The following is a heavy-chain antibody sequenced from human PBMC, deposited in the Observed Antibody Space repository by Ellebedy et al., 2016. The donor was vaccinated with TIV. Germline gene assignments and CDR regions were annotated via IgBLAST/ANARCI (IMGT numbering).Heavy chain of an antibody. V-gene: IGHV3-30*02. J-gene: IGHJ6*02. Sequence: DSVKGRFTISRDNSKNTLYLQMNSLRAEDTAVYYCAKEDGNYDFWSPAGGMDVWGQGTTVTVSS. CDR3: AKEDGNYDFWSPAGGMDV. D-gene: IGHD3-3*01.